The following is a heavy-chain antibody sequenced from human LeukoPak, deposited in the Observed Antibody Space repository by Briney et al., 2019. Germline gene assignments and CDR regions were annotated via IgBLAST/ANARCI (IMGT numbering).Heavy chain of an antibody. V-gene: IGHV3-30*02. J-gene: IGHJ6*03. CDR1: GFTFSSYG. CDR3: ARVPPNAHYDILTGYYFYYYMDV. CDR2: IRYDGSNK. Sequence: GGSLRLSCAASGFTFSSYGMHWVRQAPGKGLEWVAFIRYDGSNKYYADSVKGRFTISRDNAKNSLYLQMNSLRAEDTAVYYCARVPPNAHYDILTGYYFYYYMDVWGKGTTVTVSS. D-gene: IGHD3-9*01.